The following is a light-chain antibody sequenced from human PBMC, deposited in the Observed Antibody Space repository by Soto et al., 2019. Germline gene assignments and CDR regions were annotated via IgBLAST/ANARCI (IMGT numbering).Light chain of an antibody. V-gene: IGKV3-11*01. CDR3: QQRSNLWAT. Sequence: EIVLTQSPATLSLSPGERATLSCRASQSVSSYLAWYQHKPGQAPRLLIYDASNRATGIPARFSGSGSGKDFALTISSLEPEDFAVYYCQQRSNLWATFGPGTKVAIK. CDR1: QSVSSY. J-gene: IGKJ3*01. CDR2: DAS.